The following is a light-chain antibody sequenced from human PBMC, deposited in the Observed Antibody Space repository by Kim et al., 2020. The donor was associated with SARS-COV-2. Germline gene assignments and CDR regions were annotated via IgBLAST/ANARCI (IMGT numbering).Light chain of an antibody. V-gene: IGKV1-39*01. J-gene: IGKJ5*01. CDR2: AAS. CDR3: QQSSSIPPT. CDR1: QNVSNY. Sequence: DIQMTQSPSSLSGSVGDRVTLTCRASQNVSNYLNWYHQKPGKAPKLLIYAASRLQSGVPSRFSGSGSGTQFTLTISSLQPEDFATYYCQQSSSIPPTFGQGTRLEIK.